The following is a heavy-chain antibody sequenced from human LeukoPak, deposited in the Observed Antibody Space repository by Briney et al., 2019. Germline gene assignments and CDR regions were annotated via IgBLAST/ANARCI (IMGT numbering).Heavy chain of an antibody. V-gene: IGHV6-1*01. D-gene: IGHD2-15*01. CDR2: TYYRSKWYD. CDR3: ARDESSRYCSGGSCYSNCYGMDV. CDR1: GDSVSSNSAA. J-gene: IGHJ6*02. Sequence: SQTLSLTCAISGDSVSSNSAAWNWIRQSPSRGLEWLGRTYYRSKWYDDYAVSVKSRITINPDTSKNQFSLQLSSVTPEDTAVYYCARDESSRYCSGGSCYSNCYGMDVWGQGTTVTVSS.